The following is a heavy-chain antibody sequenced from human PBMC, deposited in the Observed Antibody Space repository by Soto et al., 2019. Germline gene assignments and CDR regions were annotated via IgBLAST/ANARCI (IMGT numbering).Heavy chain of an antibody. V-gene: IGHV4-31*03. CDR1: GGSIHSGGYC. CDR2: IYTIENT. J-gene: IGHJ4*02. D-gene: IGHD1-26*01. CDR3: ARTLVGATHISHSYFDC. Sequence: SETLSLTCTVSGGSIHSGGYCWTWIRQYPGQGLEWIGYIYTIENTYYNPSLESRVTLSEDRSKNQLALTMTNMGPVDTATYYCARTLVGATHISHSYFDCWGQGTLVTVSS.